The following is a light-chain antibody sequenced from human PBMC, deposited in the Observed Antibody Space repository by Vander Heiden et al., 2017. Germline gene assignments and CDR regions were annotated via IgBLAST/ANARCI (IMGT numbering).Light chain of an antibody. CDR3: QSYDSSYWV. V-gene: IGLV6-57*01. CDR2: EDN. Sequence: NFMLTQPHSVSESPGKTVTISCTRRSGRIASNNVQWYQQRPGSSPTTVIYEDNQRPSGVPDRFSGSIDSSSNSASLTISGLKTEDEADYYCQSYDSSYWVFGGGTKLTVL. CDR1: SGRIASNN. J-gene: IGLJ3*02.